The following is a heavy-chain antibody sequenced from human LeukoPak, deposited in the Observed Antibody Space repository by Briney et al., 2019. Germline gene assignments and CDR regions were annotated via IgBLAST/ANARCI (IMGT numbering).Heavy chain of an antibody. CDR1: GGTFSSYA. D-gene: IGHD3-9*01. V-gene: IGHV1-69*01. J-gene: IGHJ4*02. Sequence: RASVKVSCKASGGTFSSYAISWVRQAPGQGLEWMGGIIPIFGTANYAQKFQGRVTITADESTSTAYMELSSLRSEDTAVYYCARAAVLTGYYFDYWGQGTLVTVSS. CDR2: IIPIFGTA. CDR3: ARAAVLTGYYFDY.